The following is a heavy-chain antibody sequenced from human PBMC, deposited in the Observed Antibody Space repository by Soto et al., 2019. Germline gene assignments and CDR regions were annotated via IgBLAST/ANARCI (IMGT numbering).Heavy chain of an antibody. Sequence: QVRLVESGGGVVQPGRSLRLSCTASGFSFSSYAMYWFRPPPGKGLEWVAVISHDGINKHYAESVKGRVTVSRDNSNHSLDLQLNSLRGEDTAMYYCARDMYSSDYFVKWFEPWGQGTLVTVSS. CDR2: ISHDGINK. CDR3: ARDMYSSDYFVKWFEP. V-gene: IGHV3-30-3*01. CDR1: GFSFSSYA. D-gene: IGHD6-19*01. J-gene: IGHJ5*02.